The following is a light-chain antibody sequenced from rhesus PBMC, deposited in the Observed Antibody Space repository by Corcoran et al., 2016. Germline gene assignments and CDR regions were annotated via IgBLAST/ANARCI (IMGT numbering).Light chain of an antibody. Sequence: DIQMTQSPSSLAASVGDTVTITCRASQAISSYLNWFQQKPGKAPDLLIYAASSLESGVPSRLSGSGFWTDFTLTLSSLQPEDFAVYYCLQYDSYPFTFGPGTKLDIK. CDR1: QAISSY. CDR3: LQYDSYPFT. V-gene: IGKV1-28*02. J-gene: IGKJ3*01. CDR2: AAS.